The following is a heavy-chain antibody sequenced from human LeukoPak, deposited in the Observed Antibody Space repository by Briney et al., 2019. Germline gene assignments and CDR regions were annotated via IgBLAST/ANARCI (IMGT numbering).Heavy chain of an antibody. J-gene: IGHJ4*02. CDR2: IKQDGSEK. V-gene: IGHV3-7*01. CDR1: GFTFSSCR. CDR3: ARDVTSYYYDSSGSIFDY. Sequence: GGSLRLSCAASGFTFSSCRMSWVRQAPGKGLEWVANIKQDGSEKYYVDSVKGRFTISRDNAKNSPYLQMNSLRAEDTAVYYCARDVTSYYYDSSGSIFDYWGQGTLVTVSS. D-gene: IGHD3-22*01.